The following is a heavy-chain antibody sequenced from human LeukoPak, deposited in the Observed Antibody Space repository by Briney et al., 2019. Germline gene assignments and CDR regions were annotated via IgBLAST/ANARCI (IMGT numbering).Heavy chain of an antibody. V-gene: IGHV4-34*01. CDR3: ARAGYSSSWRNYYFDY. CDR1: GGSFSGYY. D-gene: IGHD6-13*01. J-gene: IGHJ4*02. Sequence: SETLSLTCAVYGGSFSGYYWSWIRQPPGKGLEWIGEINHSGSTNYNPSLKSRVTISVDTSKNQFSLKLSSVTAADTAVYYCARAGYSSSWRNYYFDYWGQGTLVTVSS. CDR2: INHSGST.